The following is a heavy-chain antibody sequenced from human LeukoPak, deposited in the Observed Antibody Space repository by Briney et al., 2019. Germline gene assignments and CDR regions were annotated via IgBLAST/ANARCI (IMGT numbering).Heavy chain of an antibody. CDR3: AKGSSDYYYDY. Sequence: GGFLRLSCAASEFTFTNYAVTWVRQAPGKGLEWVSSITASGGDIFHADSVKGRFTISRDNSKNTLYLQMNSLRAEDTAVYYCAKGSSDYYYDYWGQGTLVTVSA. CDR2: ITASGGDI. D-gene: IGHD3-22*01. CDR1: EFTFTNYA. V-gene: IGHV3-23*01. J-gene: IGHJ4*02.